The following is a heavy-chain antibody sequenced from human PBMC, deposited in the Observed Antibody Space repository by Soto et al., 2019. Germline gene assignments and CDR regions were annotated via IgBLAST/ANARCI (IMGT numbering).Heavy chain of an antibody. J-gene: IGHJ3*01. Sequence: PSETLSLTCNVSGATITDHYWTWIRQPPGKGLEWLGYNYYSGITKYHPALKSRVTISVDTSKNQLSLTLASVTAADTAVYYCARFEGVCSLASCTLGAVDLWGQGTRVTV. CDR2: NYYSGIT. CDR3: ARFEGVCSLASCTLGAVDL. V-gene: IGHV4-59*11. CDR1: GATITDHY. D-gene: IGHD3-10*01.